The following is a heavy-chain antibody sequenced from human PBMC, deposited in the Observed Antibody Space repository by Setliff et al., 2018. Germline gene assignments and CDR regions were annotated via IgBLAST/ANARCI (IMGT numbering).Heavy chain of an antibody. CDR2: IYYSGAT. CDR1: GDSINPYY. D-gene: IGHD2-2*03. V-gene: IGHV4-4*08. Sequence: ASETLSLTCTVSGDSINPYYWTWIRQPPGKGLEWIGFIYYSGATTYNPSLKSRVTISVDTSSKHFSLILTSVTAADTAVYYCARDPGYPSGVAGGFDTWGQGTTVTVSS. J-gene: IGHJ3*02. CDR3: ARDPGYPSGVAGGFDT.